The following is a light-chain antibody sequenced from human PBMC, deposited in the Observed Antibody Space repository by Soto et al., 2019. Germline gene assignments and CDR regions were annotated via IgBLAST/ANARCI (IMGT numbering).Light chain of an antibody. V-gene: IGKV1-5*01. CDR2: DAS. CDR3: QQYNSYLWT. CDR1: QSISSW. J-gene: IGKJ1*01. Sequence: DIQMTQSPSTLSASVGDRVTITCRARQSISSWLAWYQQKPGKAPKLLIYDASSLESGVPSRFSGSGSGTEFTLTFSSLQPDVFATYYCQQYNSYLWTFGQGNKVEIK.